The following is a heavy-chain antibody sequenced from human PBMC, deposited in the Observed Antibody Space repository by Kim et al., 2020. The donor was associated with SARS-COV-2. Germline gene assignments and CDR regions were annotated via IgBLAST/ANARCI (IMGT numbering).Heavy chain of an antibody. D-gene: IGHD4-17*01. Sequence: GGSLRLSCAASGFTFSSYSMNWVRQAPGKGLEWVSSISSSSSYIYYADSVKGRFTISRDNAKNSLYLQMNSLRAEDTAVYYCARDQGPDYGNYYYYGMDVWGQGTTVTVSS. CDR1: GFTFSSYS. CDR3: ARDQGPDYGNYYYYGMDV. V-gene: IGHV3-21*01. CDR2: ISSSSSYI. J-gene: IGHJ6*02.